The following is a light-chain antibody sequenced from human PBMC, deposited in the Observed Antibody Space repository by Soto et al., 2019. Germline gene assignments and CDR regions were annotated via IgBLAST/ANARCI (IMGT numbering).Light chain of an antibody. Sequence: DIQMTQSPSSLSASVGDRVTITCRASQSIRNYLNWYQQKPGKAPKLLISAASSLQSGVPSRFSGSGSGQDFTLTISRLKADYFETYYCQQSFTTRWPFGQGTKGE. J-gene: IGKJ1*01. CDR3: QQSFTTRWP. CDR2: AAS. V-gene: IGKV1-39*01. CDR1: QSIRNY.